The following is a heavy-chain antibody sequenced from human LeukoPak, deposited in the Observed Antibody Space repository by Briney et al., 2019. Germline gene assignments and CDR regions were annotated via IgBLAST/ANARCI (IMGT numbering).Heavy chain of an antibody. CDR1: GGSFSGYY. CDR2: INHSGST. V-gene: IGHV4-34*01. CDR3: ARVSGIAARRALIYY. D-gene: IGHD6-6*01. Sequence: SETLSLTCAVYGGSFSGYYWSWIRQPPGKGLEWIGEINHSGSTNYNPSLKSRVTISVDTSKNQFSLKLSSVTAADTAVYYCARVSGIAARRALIYYWGQGTLVTVSS. J-gene: IGHJ4*02.